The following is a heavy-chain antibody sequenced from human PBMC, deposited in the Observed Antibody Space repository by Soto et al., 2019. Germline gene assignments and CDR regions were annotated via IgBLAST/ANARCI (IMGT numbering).Heavy chain of an antibody. Sequence: QVQLQQSGPRLVKPSETLSLTCTVSSGPDRSHNWGWIRQPPGRGLEWIGYVYYTGDTAYNPSLRGRVTMSADTSTNDISLPLNSAPAAATAVYCCVRQGIDYLHGLVDVWDQGTTVSVSS. CDR1: SGPDRSHN. CDR3: VRQGIDYLHGLVDV. J-gene: IGHJ6*02. CDR2: VYYTGDT. D-gene: IGHD4-17*01. V-gene: IGHV4-59*08.